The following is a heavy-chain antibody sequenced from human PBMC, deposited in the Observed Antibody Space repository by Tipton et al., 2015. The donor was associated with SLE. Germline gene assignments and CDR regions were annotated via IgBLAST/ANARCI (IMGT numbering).Heavy chain of an antibody. CDR2: ISLSGSTT. CDR3: AKNSPRIGDRSYFDY. Sequence: SLRLSCTASGFTFSDYYMSWIRQAPGKGLEWVSYISLSGSTTYYADSVRGRFTISRENSKNTLYLQMNSLRAEDTAVYYCAKNSPRIGDRSYFDYWGQGTLVTVSS. D-gene: IGHD1-14*01. CDR1: GFTFSDYY. J-gene: IGHJ4*02. V-gene: IGHV3-11*01.